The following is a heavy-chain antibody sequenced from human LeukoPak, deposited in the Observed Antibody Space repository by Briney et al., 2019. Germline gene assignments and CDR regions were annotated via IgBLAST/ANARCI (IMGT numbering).Heavy chain of an antibody. CDR3: ARVGYSYGYY. V-gene: IGHV4-59*01. CDR2: IYYSGST. J-gene: IGHJ4*02. D-gene: IGHD5-18*01. Sequence: SETLSLTCTVSGGSISSYYWSWIWQPPGKGLEWIGYIYYSGSTNYNPSLKSRVTISVDTSKNQFSLKLSSVTAADTAVYYCARVGYSYGYYWGQGTLVTVSS. CDR1: GGSISSYY.